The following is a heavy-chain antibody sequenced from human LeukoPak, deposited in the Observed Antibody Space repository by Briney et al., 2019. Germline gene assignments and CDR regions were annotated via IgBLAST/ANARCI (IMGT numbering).Heavy chain of an antibody. D-gene: IGHD3-16*02. V-gene: IGHV1-18*04. J-gene: IGHJ4*02. CDR1: GYTFTSYG. CDR3: ARGETMITFGGVIVKYFDY. CDR2: ISAYNGNT. Sequence: ASVKVSCKASGYTFTSYGISWVRQAPGQGLEWMGWISAYNGNTNYAQKLQGRVTMTTDTSTSTAYMELRSLRSDDTAVYYCARGETMITFGGVIVKYFDYWGQGPLVTVSS.